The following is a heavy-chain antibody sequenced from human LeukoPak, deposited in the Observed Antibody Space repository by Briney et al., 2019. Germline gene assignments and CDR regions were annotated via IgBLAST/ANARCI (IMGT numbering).Heavy chain of an antibody. J-gene: IGHJ5*02. CDR3: ARTAVAGTLRWFDL. V-gene: IGHV3-30*02. Sequence: GGSLRLSCAAPGFTFSSYAMSWVRQAPGKGLEWLSFIRYDGSNNYHADSVKGRFSISRDNSKNTLHLQMNTLRPDDTAVYYCARTAVAGTLRWFDLWGQGTLVIVSS. D-gene: IGHD6-19*01. CDR1: GFTFSSYA. CDR2: IRYDGSNN.